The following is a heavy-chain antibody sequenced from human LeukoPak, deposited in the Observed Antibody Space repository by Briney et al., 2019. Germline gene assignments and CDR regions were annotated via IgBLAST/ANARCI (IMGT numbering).Heavy chain of an antibody. CDR2: INPNSGGT. Sequence: ASVKVSCKASGYTFTGYYMHWVRQAPGQGLEWMGWINPNSGGTNYAQNFQGRVTMTRDTSISTAYMELSRLSSDDTAVYYCARSRRAAGYDYWGQGTLVTVSS. CDR1: GYTFTGYY. CDR3: ARSRRAAGYDY. V-gene: IGHV1-2*02. J-gene: IGHJ4*02. D-gene: IGHD6-13*01.